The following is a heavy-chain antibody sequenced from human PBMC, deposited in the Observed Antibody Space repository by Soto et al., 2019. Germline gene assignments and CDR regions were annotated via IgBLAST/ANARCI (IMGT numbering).Heavy chain of an antibody. Sequence: QVQLVQSGAEVKKPGSSVKVSCKASGGTFSSYAISWVRQAPGQGLEWMGGIIPIFGTANYAQKFQGRVTITADESTSTAYMKMSSLRSEDTAVYYCARDVEGSGWDALDYWGQGTLVTVSS. D-gene: IGHD6-19*01. CDR3: ARDVEGSGWDALDY. V-gene: IGHV1-69*01. CDR2: IIPIFGTA. J-gene: IGHJ4*02. CDR1: GGTFSSYA.